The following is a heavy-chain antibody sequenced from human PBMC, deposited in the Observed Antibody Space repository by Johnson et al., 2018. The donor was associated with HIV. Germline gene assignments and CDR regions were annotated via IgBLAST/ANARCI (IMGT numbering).Heavy chain of an antibody. Sequence: VQLVESGGALVQPGGSLRLSCAASGFTVSTKYMSWIRQAPGKGLEWVSVIYSGGSTYYADSVKGRFTISRDNSKNTVYLQMNSLRGEDTAVYYCARDRGLDAFDIWGQGTMVTVSS. CDR3: ARDRGLDAFDI. V-gene: IGHV3-66*01. J-gene: IGHJ3*02. CDR2: IYSGGST. D-gene: IGHD3-10*01. CDR1: GFTVSTKY.